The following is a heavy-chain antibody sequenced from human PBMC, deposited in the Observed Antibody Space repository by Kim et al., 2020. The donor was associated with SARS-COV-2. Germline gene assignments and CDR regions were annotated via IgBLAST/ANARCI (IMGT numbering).Heavy chain of an antibody. CDR2: IRSKAYGGTT. Sequence: GGSLRLSCTASGFTFGDYAMSWFRQAPGKGLEWVGFIRSKAYGGTTEYAASVKGRFTISRDDSKSIAYLQMNSLKTEDTAVYYCTRGGTWFGESMWEPIDYWGQGTLVTVSS. V-gene: IGHV3-49*03. CDR3: TRGGTWFGESMWEPIDY. D-gene: IGHD3-10*01. J-gene: IGHJ4*02. CDR1: GFTFGDYA.